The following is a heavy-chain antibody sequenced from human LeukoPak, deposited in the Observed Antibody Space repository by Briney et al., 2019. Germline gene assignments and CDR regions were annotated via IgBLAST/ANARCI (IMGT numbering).Heavy chain of an antibody. CDR2: IYYSGST. CDR3: AALGTYGYWYFDL. V-gene: IGHV4-39*01. Sequence: SETLSLTCTVSGGSISSSNYYWGWIRQSPGKGLEWIGSIYYSGSTYYSPSLKSRVTISVDTSKNQFSLKLSSVTAADTAVYYCAALGTYGYWYFDLWGRGTLVTVSS. CDR1: GGSISSSNYY. D-gene: IGHD3-10*01. J-gene: IGHJ2*01.